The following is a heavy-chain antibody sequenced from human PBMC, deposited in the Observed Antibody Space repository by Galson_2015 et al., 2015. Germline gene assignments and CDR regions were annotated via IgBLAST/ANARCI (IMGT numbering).Heavy chain of an antibody. V-gene: IGHV3-30*01. CDR3: ATPRRRDGYSPFDY. CDR2: ISYDGNNK. D-gene: IGHD5-24*01. CDR1: GFTFNTFA. Sequence: SLRLSCAASGFTFNTFAMHWVRQAPGKGLEWVALISYDGNNKYYADSVRGRFTVSRDNSKITLYLQLNSLGPEDTAVYYCATPRRRDGYSPFDYWGQGTLVTVSS. J-gene: IGHJ4*02.